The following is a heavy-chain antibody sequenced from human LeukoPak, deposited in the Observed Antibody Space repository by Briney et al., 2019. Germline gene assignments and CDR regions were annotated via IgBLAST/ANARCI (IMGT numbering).Heavy chain of an antibody. CDR1: GFTFSGSA. Sequence: GGSLRLSCAASGFTFSGSAMHWVRQASGKGLEWVGRIRSKANSYATAYAASVKGRFTISRDDSKNTAYLQMNSLKTGDTAVCYCTRSSGYYDSSGYSMVFYFDYWGQGTLVTVSS. CDR3: TRSSGYYDSSGYSMVFYFDY. D-gene: IGHD3-22*01. V-gene: IGHV3-73*01. CDR2: IRSKANSYAT. J-gene: IGHJ4*02.